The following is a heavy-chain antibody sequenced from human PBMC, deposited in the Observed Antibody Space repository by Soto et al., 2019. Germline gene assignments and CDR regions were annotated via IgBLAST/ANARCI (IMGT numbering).Heavy chain of an antibody. D-gene: IGHD1-26*01. V-gene: IGHV3-43*01. J-gene: IGHJ6*02. Sequence: EVRLVESGGVVVQPGGSLRLSCAASGFTFDDFAMHWVRQVPGKGLEWVSLITWDGHKTYYADSVKGRFTISRDNNKNSLFLQMTSLTSEDTALYYCAQDLRYSGGSDYYPYGMDVWGQGTTVTVSS. CDR1: GFTFDDFA. CDR2: ITWDGHKT. CDR3: AQDLRYSGGSDYYPYGMDV.